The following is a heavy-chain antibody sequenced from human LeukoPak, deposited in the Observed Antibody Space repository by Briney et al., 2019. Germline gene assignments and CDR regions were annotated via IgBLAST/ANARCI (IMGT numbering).Heavy chain of an antibody. CDR3: AKVRGSGWGPFDY. CDR2: ITASGDST. J-gene: IGHJ4*02. CDR1: GFTLSSHA. D-gene: IGHD6-25*01. V-gene: IGHV3-23*01. Sequence: GGSLRLSCAASGFTLSSHAMSWVRQAPGEGLKWVSLITASGDSTYYADSVKGRITISRDNSKNMLFLQMNSLRAEDTAVYYCAKVRGSGWGPFDYWGQGTLVTVSS.